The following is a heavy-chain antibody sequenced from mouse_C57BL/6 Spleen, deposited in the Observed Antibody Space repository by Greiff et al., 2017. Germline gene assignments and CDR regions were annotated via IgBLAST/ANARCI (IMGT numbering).Heavy chain of an antibody. V-gene: IGHV5-6*02. CDR1: GFTFSSYG. J-gene: IGHJ4*01. CDR3: ARRAVDAMDY. CDR2: ISSGGSYT. D-gene: IGHD1-1*01. Sequence: DVKLVESGGDLVKPGGSLKLSCAASGFTFSSYGMSWVRQTPDKRLEWVATISSGGSYTYYPDSVKGRFTISRDNAKNTLYLQMSSLKSEDTAMYYCARRAVDAMDYWGQGTSVTVSS.